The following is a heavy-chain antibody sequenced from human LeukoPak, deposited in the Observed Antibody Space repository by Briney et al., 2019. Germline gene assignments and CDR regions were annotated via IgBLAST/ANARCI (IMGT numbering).Heavy chain of an antibody. D-gene: IGHD3-10*01. J-gene: IGHJ6*02. CDR2: IYHSGST. CDR3: ARATRLLWFGEPPGYYYGMDV. Sequence: SGTLSLTCAVSGGSLSSSNWWSWVRQPPGKGLEWIGEIYHSGSTNYNPSLKSRVTISVDKSKNQFSLKLSSVTAADTAVYYCARATRLLWFGEPPGYYYGMDVWGQGTTVTVSS. V-gene: IGHV4-4*02. CDR1: GGSLSSSNW.